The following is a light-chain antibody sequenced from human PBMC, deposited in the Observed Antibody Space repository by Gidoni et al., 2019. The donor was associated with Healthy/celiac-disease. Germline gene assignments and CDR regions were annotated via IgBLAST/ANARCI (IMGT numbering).Light chain of an antibody. J-gene: IGLJ2*01. V-gene: IGLV3-1*01. CDR2: QDS. CDR1: KLGDKY. Sequence: SYELTQPPSVSVFPGQTASFTCSGDKLGDKYACWYQQKPGQSPVLVIYQDSKRPSGIPERFSGSNSGNTATLTISGTQAMDEADYYCQAWDSSTVVFGGGTKLTVL. CDR3: QAWDSSTVV.